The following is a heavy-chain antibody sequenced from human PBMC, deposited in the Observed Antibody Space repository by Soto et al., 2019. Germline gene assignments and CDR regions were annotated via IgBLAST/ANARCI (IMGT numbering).Heavy chain of an antibody. J-gene: IGHJ5*02. CDR3: ARSLLTSSCYAGS. V-gene: IGHV4-38-2*01. Sequence: SETLSLSCVVSGYSISSGYYWGWIRQPPGKGLEWIGSIYHSGTTYYNPSLKSRVTISLDTSRNQFSLKLTSVTAADTAVYYCARSLLTSSCYAGSSGQGSLVTVS. D-gene: IGHD6-13*01. CDR2: IYHSGTT. CDR1: GYSISSGYY.